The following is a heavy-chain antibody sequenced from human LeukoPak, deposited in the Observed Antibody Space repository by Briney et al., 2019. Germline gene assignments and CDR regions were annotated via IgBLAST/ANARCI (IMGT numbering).Heavy chain of an antibody. D-gene: IGHD3-10*01. CDR2: IQNNGRT. CDR1: GGSVGSDSYY. J-gene: IGHJ6*03. V-gene: IGHV4-61*02. CDR3: ARETAMVRGVNAFYYHMDV. Sequence: SETLSLTCTVSGGSVGSDSYYWSWIRQPAGKGLEWSGRIQNNGRTNKKPSFWSRVTISVDTSKTQFSLNMTSVTAADTAVYYCARETAMVRGVNAFYYHMDVWGKGTTVTVSS.